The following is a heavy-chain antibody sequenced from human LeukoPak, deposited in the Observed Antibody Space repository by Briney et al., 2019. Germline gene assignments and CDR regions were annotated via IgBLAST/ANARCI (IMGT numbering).Heavy chain of an antibody. V-gene: IGHV3-48*01. CDR1: GFTFSSYS. CDR3: AKDPFRRRLGELSLSHYMDV. CDR2: ISSSSSVI. D-gene: IGHD3-16*02. J-gene: IGHJ6*03. Sequence: GGSLRLSCAASGFTFSSYSMNWVRQTPGKGLEWVSYISSSSSVIYYADSVKGRFTISRDNAKNSLYLQMNSLRAEDTAVYYCAKDPFRRRLGELSLSHYMDVWGKGTTVTVSS.